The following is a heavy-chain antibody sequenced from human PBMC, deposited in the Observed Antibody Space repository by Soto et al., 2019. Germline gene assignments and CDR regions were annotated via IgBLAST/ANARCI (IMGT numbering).Heavy chain of an antibody. J-gene: IGHJ4*02. CDR3: ARAIITYYYCSGSYSRGKFDY. V-gene: IGHV1-3*01. D-gene: IGHD3-10*01. CDR1: GYTFTSYA. CDR2: INAGNGNT. Sequence: QVQLVQSGAEVKKPGASVKVSCKASGYTFTSYAMHWVRQAPGQRLEWMGWINAGNGNTKYSQKFQGRVTITRDTSASTAYMELSSLRSEDTAVYYCARAIITYYYCSGSYSRGKFDYWGQGTLVTVSS.